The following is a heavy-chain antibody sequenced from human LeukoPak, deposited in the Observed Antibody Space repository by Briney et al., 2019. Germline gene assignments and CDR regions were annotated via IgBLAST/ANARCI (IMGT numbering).Heavy chain of an antibody. D-gene: IGHD3-22*01. J-gene: IGHJ3*02. CDR1: GGSISSYY. Sequence: PSETLSLTCTVSGGSISSYYWSWIRQPPVKGLEWIGYIYYSGSTNYNPSLKSRVTISVDTSKNQFSLKLSSVTAADTAVYYCARSASYYYDSSGYYHDAFDIWGQGTMVTVSS. CDR3: ARSASYYYDSSGYYHDAFDI. V-gene: IGHV4-59*08. CDR2: IYYSGST.